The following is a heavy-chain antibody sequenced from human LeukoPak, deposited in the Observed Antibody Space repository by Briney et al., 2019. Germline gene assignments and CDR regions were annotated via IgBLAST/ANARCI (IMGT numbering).Heavy chain of an antibody. CDR1: GFTFSNAW. CDR2: IKSKTDGGTT. V-gene: IGHV3-15*01. D-gene: IGHD2-8*01. Sequence: GGSLRLSCAASGFTFSNAWMSWVRQAPGKGLEWVGRIKSKTDGGTTDYAAPVKGRFTISRDDSKNTLYLQMNSLKTEDTAVYYCTIVLMVYATRTTDYWGQGTLVTVSS. CDR3: TIVLMVYATRTTDY. J-gene: IGHJ4*02.